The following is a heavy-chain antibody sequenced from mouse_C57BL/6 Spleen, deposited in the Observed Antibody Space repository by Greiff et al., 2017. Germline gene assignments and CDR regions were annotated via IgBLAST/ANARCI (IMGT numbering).Heavy chain of an antibody. J-gene: IGHJ3*01. Sequence: EVQLQQSGPELVKPGASVKISCKASGYTFTDYYMNWVKQSHGKSLEWIGDINPNNGGTSYNQKFKGKATLTVDKSSSTAYMELRSLTSEDSAVYYCARPEPGFAYWGQGTLVTVSA. CDR1: GYTFTDYY. V-gene: IGHV1-26*01. CDR3: ARPEPGFAY. CDR2: INPNNGGT.